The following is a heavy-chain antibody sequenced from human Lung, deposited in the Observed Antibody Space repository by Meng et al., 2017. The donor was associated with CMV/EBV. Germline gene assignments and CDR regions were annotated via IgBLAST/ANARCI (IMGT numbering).Heavy chain of an antibody. D-gene: IGHD5-24*01. J-gene: IGHJ2*01. CDR2: IYVGDSDT. CDR3: ARAPTRDGYNFLDWYFDL. CDR1: FTNSW. V-gene: IGHV5-51*01. Sequence: FTNSWIAWVRTMPGKGLEWMGIIYVGDSDTRYSPSFQGQVTMSADKSINIAYLQWSSLKASDTAVYYCARAPTRDGYNFLDWYFDLWGRGTLVTVSS.